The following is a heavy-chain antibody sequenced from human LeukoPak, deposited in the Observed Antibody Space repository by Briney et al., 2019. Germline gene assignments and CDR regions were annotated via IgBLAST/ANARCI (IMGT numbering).Heavy chain of an antibody. V-gene: IGHV3-23*01. CDR2: ISGSGGST. Sequence: GGSLRLSCAASGSTFSSYAMSWVRQAPGKGLEWVSAISGSGGSTYYADSVKGRFTISRDNSKNTLYLQMNSLRAEDTAVYYCAKDSSSWYHGNWFDPWGQGTLVTVSS. D-gene: IGHD6-13*01. CDR1: GSTFSSYA. CDR3: AKDSSSWYHGNWFDP. J-gene: IGHJ5*02.